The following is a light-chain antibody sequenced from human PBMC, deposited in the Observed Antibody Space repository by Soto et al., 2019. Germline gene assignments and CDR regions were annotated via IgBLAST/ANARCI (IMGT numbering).Light chain of an antibody. V-gene: IGKV3-15*01. Sequence: EVVVRQSPATQSVSPGEGATRSCRASQGIGDTLAWYQHKPGQTPRLLIYDTSTRATGVPTRFSGSRSGAEFTLTINSLQSEDFAVYYCQPYNNWPLTFGGGTKVDIK. CDR3: QPYNNWPLT. CDR1: QGIGDT. J-gene: IGKJ4*01. CDR2: DTS.